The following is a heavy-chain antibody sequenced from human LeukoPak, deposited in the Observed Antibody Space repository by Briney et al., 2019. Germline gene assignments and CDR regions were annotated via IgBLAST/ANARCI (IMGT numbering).Heavy chain of an antibody. CDR2: IIPIFGTA. V-gene: IGHV1-69*06. CDR1: GGTFSSYA. J-gene: IGHJ6*02. Sequence: ASVKVSCKASGGTFSSYAISWVRQAPGQGLEWMGGIIPIFGTANYAQKFQGRVTITADKSTSTAYMELSSLRSEDTAVYCCAREPIAVAGYYYYYGMDVWGQGTTVTVSS. D-gene: IGHD6-19*01. CDR3: AREPIAVAGYYYYYGMDV.